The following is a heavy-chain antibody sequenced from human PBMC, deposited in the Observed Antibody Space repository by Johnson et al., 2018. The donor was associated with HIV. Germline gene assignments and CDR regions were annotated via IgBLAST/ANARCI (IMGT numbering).Heavy chain of an antibody. J-gene: IGHJ3*02. CDR1: GFTFSSYA. D-gene: IGHD6-6*01. CDR3: ASSIPPYSSSSVAFDI. CDR2: IKQDGSEK. V-gene: IGHV3-7*01. Sequence: VQLVESGGGLVQPGRSLRLSCAASGFTFSSYALHWVRQAPGKGLEWVANIKQDGSEKYYVDSVKGRFTISRDNAKNSLYLQMNSLRAEDTAVYYCASSIPPYSSSSVAFDIWGHGTMVTVSS.